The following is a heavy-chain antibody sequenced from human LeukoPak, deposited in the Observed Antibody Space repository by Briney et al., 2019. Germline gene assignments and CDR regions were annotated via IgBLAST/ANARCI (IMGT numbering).Heavy chain of an antibody. V-gene: IGHV4-34*01. CDR2: INHSGST. CDR1: GGSFSGYY. J-gene: IGHJ4*02. D-gene: IGHD4-11*01. Sequence: SETLSLTCAVYGGSFSGYYWSWIRQPPGKGLEWIGEINHSGSTYYNPSLKSRVTISVDRSKNQFSLKLSSVTAADTAVYYCARWSRVKFDYWGQGTLVTVSS. CDR3: ARWSRVKFDY.